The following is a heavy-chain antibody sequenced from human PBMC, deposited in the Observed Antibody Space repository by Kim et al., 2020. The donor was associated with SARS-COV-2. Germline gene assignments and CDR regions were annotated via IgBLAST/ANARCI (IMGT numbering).Heavy chain of an antibody. V-gene: IGHV4-31*03. D-gene: IGHD1-1*01. CDR2: IYDSETT. J-gene: IGHJ4*02. Sequence: SETLSLTCTVSGASIDFGGYYWSWIRQRPGKGLEWIGYIYDSETTFYNPSLKSRITISIDTSKTQFSLRLSSVTAADTAIYYCATYWTDSSDFDYFESWGQGTLVTVSS. CDR3: ATYWTDSSDFDYFES. CDR1: GASIDFGGYY.